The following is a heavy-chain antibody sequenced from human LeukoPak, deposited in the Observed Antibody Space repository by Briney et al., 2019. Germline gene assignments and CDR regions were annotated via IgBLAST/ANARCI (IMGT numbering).Heavy chain of an antibody. J-gene: IGHJ4*02. CDR1: GYTFTGYY. CDR2: INPNSGGT. CDR3: GRAEYSSGWYDY. V-gene: IGHV1-2*02. D-gene: IGHD6-19*01. Sequence: ASVKVSRKASGYTFTGYYMHMVRQAPGQGLGLVGLINPNSGGTNFVQPFQGRVSMTRETSIRTPCIEVRRRGSHQPAVDYCGRAEYSSGWYDYWGQGTLVTVSS.